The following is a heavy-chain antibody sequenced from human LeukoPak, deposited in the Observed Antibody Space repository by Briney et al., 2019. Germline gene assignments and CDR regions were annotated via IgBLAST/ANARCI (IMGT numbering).Heavy chain of an antibody. D-gene: IGHD6-6*01. CDR1: GGSISSSSYY. V-gene: IGHV4-39*07. CDR3: ARASSSTAYYYYYMDV. J-gene: IGHJ6*03. CDR2: IYYSGST. Sequence: PSETLSLTCTVSGGSISSSSYYWGWIRQPPGKGLEWIGSIYYSGSTYYNPSLKSRVTISVDTSKNQFSLKLSSVTAADTAVYYCARASSSTAYYYYYMDVWGKGTTVTVSS.